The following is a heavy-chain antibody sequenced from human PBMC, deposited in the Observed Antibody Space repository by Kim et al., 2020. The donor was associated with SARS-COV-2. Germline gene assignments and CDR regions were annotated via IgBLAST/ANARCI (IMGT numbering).Heavy chain of an antibody. Sequence: SETLSLTCAVYGGSFSGYYWSWIRQPPGKGLEWIGEINHSGSTNYNPSLKSRVTISVDTSKNQFSLKLSSVTAADTAVYYCARGGRKQLVLGYFDYWGQGTLVTVSS. J-gene: IGHJ4*02. V-gene: IGHV4-34*01. CDR3: ARGGRKQLVLGYFDY. D-gene: IGHD6-13*01. CDR2: INHSGST. CDR1: GGSFSGYY.